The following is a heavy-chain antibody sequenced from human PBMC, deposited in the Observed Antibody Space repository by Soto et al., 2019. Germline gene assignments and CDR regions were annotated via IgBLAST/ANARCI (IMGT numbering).Heavy chain of an antibody. D-gene: IGHD3-10*01. Sequence: EVQLVESGGGLVQAGGSLRLSCAASGFTFSDHYMEWVRQAPGKGLEWVGRIRNKANSYTTEYGASVKGRFTISRDDSKNSLSLQMNSLKTEDTAVYYCASAWFGELKDFDYWGQGTLVTVSS. CDR1: GFTFSDHY. V-gene: IGHV3-72*01. CDR3: ASAWFGELKDFDY. CDR2: IRNKANSYTT. J-gene: IGHJ4*02.